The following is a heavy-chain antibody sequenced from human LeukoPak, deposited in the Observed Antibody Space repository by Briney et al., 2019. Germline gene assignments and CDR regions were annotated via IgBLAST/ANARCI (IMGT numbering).Heavy chain of an antibody. D-gene: IGHD2-2*01. Sequence: SETLSLTCTVSGGSISSYCWSWIRQPPGKGLEWIGYIYYSGSTNYNPSLKSRVTISADTSKNQFSLKLSSVTAADTAVYYCAREYCSSTSCPPGYWGQGILVTVSS. J-gene: IGHJ4*02. V-gene: IGHV4-59*01. CDR1: GGSISSYC. CDR3: AREYCSSTSCPPGY. CDR2: IYYSGST.